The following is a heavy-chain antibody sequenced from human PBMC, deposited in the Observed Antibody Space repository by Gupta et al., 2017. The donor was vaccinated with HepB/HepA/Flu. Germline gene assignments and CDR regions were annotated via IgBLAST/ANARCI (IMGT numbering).Heavy chain of an antibody. CDR2: ISGGGGTT. CDR1: GFTFSSYT. Sequence: EVQLLASGGTLVQPGGSLRLSCAASGFTFSSYTMTWVRQAPGKGLEWVAAISGGGGTTYYAGSVKGRCTISRDNSKNTLYLQVNSLRAEDTAVYDCAKFDVDLDFWGQGTLVTVSS. V-gene: IGHV3-23*01. CDR3: AKFDVDLDF. D-gene: IGHD3-10*02. J-gene: IGHJ4*02.